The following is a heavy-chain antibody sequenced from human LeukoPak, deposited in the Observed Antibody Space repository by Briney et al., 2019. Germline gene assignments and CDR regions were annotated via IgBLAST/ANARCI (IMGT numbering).Heavy chain of an antibody. D-gene: IGHD5-24*01. CDR2: IDTDGKTT. V-gene: IGHV3-74*01. CDR1: GFNFNTYF. J-gene: IGHJ4*02. CDR3: VRDKDGYNF. Sequence: GGPLRLSCEASGFNFNTYFLHWVRKVPGKGLVWVSRIDTDGKTTTYADSVKGRFTISRDNAKNTVYLQMNSLRAEDTAVYYCVRDKDGYNFWGQGTLVSVSS.